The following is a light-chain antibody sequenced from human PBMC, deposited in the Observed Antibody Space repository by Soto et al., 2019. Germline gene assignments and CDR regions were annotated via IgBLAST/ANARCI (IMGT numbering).Light chain of an antibody. CDR1: QSVSSSY. CDR2: ATS. CDR3: QRYGSSVTWT. V-gene: IGKV3-20*01. J-gene: IGKJ1*01. Sequence: EIVLTQSPGTLSLSPGERATLSCRAIQSVSSSYLAWYQQKPGQAPRLLMYATSRRATGIPDRFSGSGSGTDFTLTISRLEPEDFAVYYCQRYGSSVTWTFGQGTKVDI.